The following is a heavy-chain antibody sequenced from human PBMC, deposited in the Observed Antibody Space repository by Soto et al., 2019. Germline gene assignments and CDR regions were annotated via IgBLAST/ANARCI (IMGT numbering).Heavy chain of an antibody. D-gene: IGHD3-3*01. J-gene: IGHJ6*02. CDR3: ARGLHPYYDFWSEHYYGMDV. V-gene: IGHV1-8*01. CDR1: GYTFTSYD. Sequence: GASVKVSCKASGYTFTSYDINWVRQATGQGLEWMGWMNPNSGNTGYAQKFQGRVTMTRNTSISTAYMELSSLRSEDTAVYYCARGLHPYYDFWSEHYYGMDVWGQGTTVTVSS. CDR2: MNPNSGNT.